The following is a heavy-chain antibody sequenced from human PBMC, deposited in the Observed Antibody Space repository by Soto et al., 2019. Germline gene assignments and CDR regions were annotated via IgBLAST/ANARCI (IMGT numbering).Heavy chain of an antibody. CDR3: VRAPGGTSRSPDYYYYGMDV. CDR2: INAGNGNT. V-gene: IGHV1-3*01. D-gene: IGHD2-2*01. CDR1: GYTFTSYA. Sequence: QVQLVQSGAEVKKPGASVQVSCKASGYTFTSYAMHWVRQAPGQRLEWMGWINAGNGNTKYSQKFQGRVTITRERSAKPAYMELSSLSSEDTGVYTCVRAPGGTSRSPDYYYYGMDVWGQGTTVTVPS. J-gene: IGHJ6*02.